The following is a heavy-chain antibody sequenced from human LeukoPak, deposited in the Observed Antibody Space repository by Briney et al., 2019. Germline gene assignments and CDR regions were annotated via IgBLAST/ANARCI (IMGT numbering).Heavy chain of an antibody. Sequence: GGSLRLSCTASGSTFSTYPMYWVRQAPGKGLVWVSAITGSGDATYYAESMKGRFTLSRDNSKNTLYLQMNSLRAEDTAVYYCASSRVYGYHDYWGQGTLVTVSS. J-gene: IGHJ4*02. V-gene: IGHV3-23*01. CDR2: ITGSGDAT. D-gene: IGHD5-18*01. CDR3: ASSRVYGYHDY. CDR1: GSTFSTYP.